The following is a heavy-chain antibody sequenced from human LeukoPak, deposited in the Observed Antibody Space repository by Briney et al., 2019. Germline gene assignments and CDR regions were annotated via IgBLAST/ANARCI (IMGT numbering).Heavy chain of an antibody. V-gene: IGHV3-48*04. CDR1: GFTFSSYS. Sequence: GGSLRLSCAASGFTFSSYSMNWVSQAPGKGLEWVSYISSSSSTIYYADSVKGRFTISRDNAKNSLYLQMNSLRAEDTVVYYCARDESGSGDYQPVCYWGQGTLVTVSS. D-gene: IGHD4-17*01. CDR2: ISSSSSTI. CDR3: ARDESGSGDYQPVCY. J-gene: IGHJ4*02.